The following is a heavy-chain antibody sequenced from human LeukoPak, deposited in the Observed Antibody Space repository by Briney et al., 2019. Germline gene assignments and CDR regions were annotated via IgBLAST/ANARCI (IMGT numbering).Heavy chain of an antibody. Sequence: ASVTVSCKASGGTFSSYAISWVRQAPGQGLEWMGGIIPIFGTANYAQKFQGRVTITTDESTSTAYMELSSLRSEDTAVYYCARGGGHGYYVADRLALRFDPWGQGTLVTVSS. CDR3: ARGGGHGYYVADRLALRFDP. J-gene: IGHJ5*02. V-gene: IGHV1-69*05. CDR2: IIPIFGTA. D-gene: IGHD5-18*01. CDR1: GGTFSSYA.